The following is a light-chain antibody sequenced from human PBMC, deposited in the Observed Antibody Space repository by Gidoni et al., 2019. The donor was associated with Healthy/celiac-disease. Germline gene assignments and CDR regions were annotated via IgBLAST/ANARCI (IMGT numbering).Light chain of an antibody. CDR3: QSYDSSNHVV. V-gene: IGLV6-57*01. CDR2: EDN. CDR1: SGSIASNY. Sequence: NFMLTPPHSVPESPGKTVTIPCTRSSGSIASNYVQWYQQRPGSSPTTVIYEDNQRPSGVPDRFSGSIDSSSNSASLTISGLKTEDEADYYCQSYDSSNHVVFGGGTKLTVL. J-gene: IGLJ2*01.